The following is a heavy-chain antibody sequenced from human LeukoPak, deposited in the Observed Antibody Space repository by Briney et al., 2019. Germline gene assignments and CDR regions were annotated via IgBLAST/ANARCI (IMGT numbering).Heavy chain of an antibody. D-gene: IGHD1-26*01. Sequence: SETLSLTCAVYGGSSSGYYWSWIRRPPGKGLEWIGEINHSGSTNYNPSLKSRVTISVDTSKNQFSLKLSSVTAADTAVYYCARGVYSGSYSPWGQGTLVTVSS. CDR2: INHSGST. V-gene: IGHV4-34*01. CDR1: GGSSSGYY. CDR3: ARGVYSGSYSP. J-gene: IGHJ5*02.